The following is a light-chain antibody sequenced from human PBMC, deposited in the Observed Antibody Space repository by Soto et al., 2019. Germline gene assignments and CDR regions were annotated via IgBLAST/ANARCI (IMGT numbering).Light chain of an antibody. CDR2: GVS. CDR3: HLYGVSVPVT. CDR1: QAVDSKF. V-gene: IGKV3-20*01. Sequence: IVLTQSPGTLSLSPGETATLSCRASQAVDSKFLAWYQQNPGQAPRLIMFGVSGRATGVPARFSGGVSGTDFTLTIRSLEPEDFAGYYCHLYGVSVPVTFGQGTRLQI. J-gene: IGKJ5*01.